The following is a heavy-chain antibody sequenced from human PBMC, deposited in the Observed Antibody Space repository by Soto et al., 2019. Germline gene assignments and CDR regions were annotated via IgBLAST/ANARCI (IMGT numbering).Heavy chain of an antibody. Sequence: ASVKVSCKASGYTFTSYGISWVRQAPGQGLEWMGWISAYNGNTNYAQKLQGRVTMTTDTSTSTAYMELRSLRSDDTAVYYCARVYIVVVPAAIAFDYWGQGTLVTVS. CDR1: GYTFTSYG. J-gene: IGHJ4*02. CDR3: ARVYIVVVPAAIAFDY. V-gene: IGHV1-18*01. CDR2: ISAYNGNT. D-gene: IGHD2-2*01.